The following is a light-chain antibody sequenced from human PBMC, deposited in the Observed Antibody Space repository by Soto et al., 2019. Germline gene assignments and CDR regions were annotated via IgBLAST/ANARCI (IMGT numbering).Light chain of an antibody. CDR1: QSVSSN. CDR2: GAS. CDR3: QQYNNWPPWT. V-gene: IGKV3-15*01. Sequence: EIVMTQSPATLSVSPGERATLSCRASQSVSSNLAWYQQKPGQAPRLLIYGASTRATGIPARFSGSGSGTEFTLPISSLASEDFAVYYCQQYNNWPPWTFGQGTKVEIK. J-gene: IGKJ1*01.